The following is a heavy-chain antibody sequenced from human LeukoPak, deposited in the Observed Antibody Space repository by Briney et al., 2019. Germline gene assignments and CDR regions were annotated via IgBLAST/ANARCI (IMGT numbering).Heavy chain of an antibody. J-gene: IGHJ4*02. CDR2: ISYDGSNK. V-gene: IGHV3-30*18. Sequence: PGRSLRLSCAASGFTFSSYGMHWVRQAPGKGLEWVAVISYDGSNKYYADSVKGRFTISRDNSKNTLYLQMNSLRAEDTAVYYCAKDMGLAGTADYWGQGTLVTVSS. CDR1: GFTFSSYG. D-gene: IGHD6-13*01. CDR3: AKDMGLAGTADY.